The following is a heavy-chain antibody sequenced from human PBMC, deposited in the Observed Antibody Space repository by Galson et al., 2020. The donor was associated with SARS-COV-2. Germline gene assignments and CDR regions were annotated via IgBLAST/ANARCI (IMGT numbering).Heavy chain of an antibody. D-gene: IGHD4-4*01. Sequence: SETLSLTCTVSGGSVTTSDFYWGWIRQPPGEGLEWIGNVYNSGSTYYSSSLKSRVTVSIDRSKNQFSLTLNSATAADTAIYYCARAPDDYNRSPFDSWGQGTLVTVSS. CDR3: ARAPDDYNRSPFDS. CDR1: GGSVTTSDFY. V-gene: IGHV4-39*07. J-gene: IGHJ4*02. CDR2: VYNSGST.